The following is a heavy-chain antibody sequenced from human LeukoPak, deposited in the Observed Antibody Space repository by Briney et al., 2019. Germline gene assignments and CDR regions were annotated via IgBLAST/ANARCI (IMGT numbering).Heavy chain of an antibody. CDR2: IYYTGST. D-gene: IGHD1-14*01. J-gene: IGHJ4*02. Sequence: SETLSLTCSVSRGSVSSYYWSWIRQPPGKGLEWIGFIYYTGSTNYNPSLKSRVTMSVDTYKSQISLKLTSVTAADTAVYYCARGGNRLDYWGQGTLVTVSS. CDR1: RGSVSSYY. V-gene: IGHV4-59*02. CDR3: ARGGNRLDY.